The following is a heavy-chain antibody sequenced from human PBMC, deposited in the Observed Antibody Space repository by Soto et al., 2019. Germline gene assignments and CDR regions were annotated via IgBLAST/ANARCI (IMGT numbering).Heavy chain of an antibody. J-gene: IGHJ4*02. D-gene: IGHD5-12*01. CDR3: RVATIRRPDY. V-gene: IGHV3-23*01. Sequence: EVQLLESGGGLVQPGGSLSLSCAASGFTFSSYDMSWVRQAPGKGLEWVSAISGSGGSTYYAESVKGRFTISRDNSKNTLYLHMISRRDEDTAVYYLRVATIRRPDYWVQGTMVTVSS. CDR2: ISGSGGST. CDR1: GFTFSSYD.